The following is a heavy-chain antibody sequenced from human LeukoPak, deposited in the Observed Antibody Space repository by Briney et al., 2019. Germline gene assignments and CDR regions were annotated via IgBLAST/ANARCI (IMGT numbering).Heavy chain of an antibody. D-gene: IGHD3-22*01. Sequence: ASVKVSCKASGGTFSSYAISWVRQAPGQGLEWMGGIIPIFGTANYAQKFQGRVTITADESTSTAYMELSSLRSEDTAVYYCAKDGRYYESSGQFHYWGQGTLVTVSS. CDR2: IIPIFGTA. CDR1: GGTFSSYA. CDR3: AKDGRYYESSGQFHY. V-gene: IGHV1-69*13. J-gene: IGHJ4*02.